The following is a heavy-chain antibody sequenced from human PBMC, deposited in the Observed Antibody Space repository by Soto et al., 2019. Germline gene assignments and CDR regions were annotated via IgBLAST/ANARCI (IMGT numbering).Heavy chain of an antibody. CDR1: GFTFSSYG. J-gene: IGHJ4*02. V-gene: IGHV3-30*03. Sequence: QVQLVESGGGVVQPGRSLRLSCAASGFTFSSYGMHWVRQAPGKGLEWVAVISYDGNNENYADSVKGRFTISRDNSKNTLSLQMNRLRPEDTAVYYCARIAVEDTDYFDYWGQGTLVIVSS. CDR2: ISYDGNNE. D-gene: IGHD5-18*01. CDR3: ARIAVEDTDYFDY.